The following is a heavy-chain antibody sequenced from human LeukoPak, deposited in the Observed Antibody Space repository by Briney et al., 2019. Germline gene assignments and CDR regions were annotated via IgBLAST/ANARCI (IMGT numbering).Heavy chain of an antibody. CDR1: GVTVSSNY. Sequence: GGSLRLSCAASGVTVSSNYMSWVRQAPGKGLEWVSVIYSGGSTYYADSVKGRFTISRDNSKNTLYLQMNSLRAEDTAVYYCAREIGGSSTFGASYYFDYWGQGTLVTVSS. V-gene: IGHV3-53*01. CDR2: IYSGGST. D-gene: IGHD2-2*01. CDR3: AREIGGSSTFGASYYFDY. J-gene: IGHJ4*02.